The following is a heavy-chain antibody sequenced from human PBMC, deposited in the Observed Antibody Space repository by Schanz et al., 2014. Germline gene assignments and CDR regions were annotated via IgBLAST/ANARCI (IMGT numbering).Heavy chain of an antibody. J-gene: IGHJ4*02. Sequence: QVQLQQWGAGLLKPSETLSLTCDVYGGSFSGYFWSWIRQPPGKGLEWIGEINHSGNNYYNPSLKSRVTISVDTSKNQFSLKLTAVTAADTAVYYCARLDGFGYWGQGTPVTVSS. CDR1: GGSFSGYF. D-gene: IGHD3-10*01. CDR2: INHSGNN. CDR3: ARLDGFGY. V-gene: IGHV4-34*02.